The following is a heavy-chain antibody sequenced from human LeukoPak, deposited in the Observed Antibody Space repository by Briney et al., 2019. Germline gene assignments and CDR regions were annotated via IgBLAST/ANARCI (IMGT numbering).Heavy chain of an antibody. CDR3: ARAMDLYSYGSGGFDY. Sequence: PGGSLRLSCAASGFTFSSFSMNWVRQAPGKGLEWVSSISSGGDYKHYADSVKGRFTISRDNAKNSLYLQMNSLRAEDTAVYYCARAMDLYSYGSGGFDYWGQGTLVTVSS. CDR1: GFTFSSFS. D-gene: IGHD5-18*01. CDR2: ISSGGDYK. V-gene: IGHV3-21*01. J-gene: IGHJ4*02.